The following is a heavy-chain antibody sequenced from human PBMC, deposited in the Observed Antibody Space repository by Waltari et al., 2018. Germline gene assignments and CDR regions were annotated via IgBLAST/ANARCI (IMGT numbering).Heavy chain of an antibody. CDR1: GGTFSSYT. V-gene: IGHV1-69*02. Sequence: QVQLVQSGAEVKKPGSSVKVACKASGGTFSSYTISWVRQAPGQGLEWLGRIIPILGIANDDQKFQGRVTITAEKSTSTAYMELSSLRSEDTAVYYCARGRTIRGTTPMDYWGQGTLVTVSS. J-gene: IGHJ4*02. CDR3: ARGRTIRGTTPMDY. CDR2: IIPILGIA. D-gene: IGHD1-1*01.